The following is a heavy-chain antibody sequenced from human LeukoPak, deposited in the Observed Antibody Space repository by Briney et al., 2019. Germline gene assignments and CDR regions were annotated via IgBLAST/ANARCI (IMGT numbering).Heavy chain of an antibody. CDR2: IYHSGST. CDR1: GALISSGSYY. CDR3: ARETTTGVY. V-gene: IGHV4-61*10. D-gene: IGHD4-17*01. J-gene: IGHJ4*02. Sequence: PSETLSLTCTVSGALISSGSYYWSWIRQPAGKGLEWIGEIYHSGSTNYNPSLKSRVTISVDKSKDQFSLKLSSVTAADTAVYYCARETTTGVYWGQGTLVTVSS.